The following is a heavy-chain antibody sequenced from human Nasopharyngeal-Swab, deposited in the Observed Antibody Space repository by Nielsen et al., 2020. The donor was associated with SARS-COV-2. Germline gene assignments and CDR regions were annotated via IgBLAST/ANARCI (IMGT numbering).Heavy chain of an antibody. D-gene: IGHD6-6*01. CDR2: IIPIFGTA. Sequence: SVKVSCKASGGTFSSYAISWVRQAPGQGLEWMGGIIPIFGTANYAQKFQGRVTITADESTSTAYMELSSLRSEDTAVYYRARDDPRGSSSNYYYYGMDVWGQGTTVTVSS. CDR1: GGTFSSYA. V-gene: IGHV1-69*13. CDR3: ARDDPRGSSSNYYYYGMDV. J-gene: IGHJ6*02.